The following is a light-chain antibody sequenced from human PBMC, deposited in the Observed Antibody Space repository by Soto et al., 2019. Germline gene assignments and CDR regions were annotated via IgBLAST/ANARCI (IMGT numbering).Light chain of an antibody. CDR1: NSDVGSYNL. CDR2: EVS. V-gene: IGLV2-23*02. CDR3: CSYAGSSTQSYV. Sequence: QSALTQPASVSGSPGQSITISCTGTNSDVGSYNLVSWYQQHPGKAPKVIIYEVSERPSGVSDRFSGSKSGNTASLMISGLQAEDEADYYCCSYAGSSTQSYVFGSGTNLTVL. J-gene: IGLJ1*01.